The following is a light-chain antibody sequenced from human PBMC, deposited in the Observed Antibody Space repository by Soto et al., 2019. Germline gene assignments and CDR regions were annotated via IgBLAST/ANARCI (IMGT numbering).Light chain of an antibody. J-gene: IGKJ5*01. Sequence: DIQMTQSPSSLSASVGDRVSLTCRASLNIDRSLNWYQQKPGKAPNLLISAASSLQSGVPSRFSGSGSGTHFSLTISSLQPDDFATYYCQQSYRTPPIFGQGTRLDIK. CDR3: QQSYRTPPI. V-gene: IGKV1-39*01. CDR2: AAS. CDR1: LNIDRS.